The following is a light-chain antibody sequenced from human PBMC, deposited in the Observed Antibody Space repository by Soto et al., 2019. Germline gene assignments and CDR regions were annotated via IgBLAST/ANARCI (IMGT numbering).Light chain of an antibody. V-gene: IGLV1-40*01. CDR3: LYFDSSLSVV. Sequence: QSVLTQPPSVSGAPGQRVNISCTGSSSNIGAGYDVHWYQQLPGRAPKLLIYGNTNRPSGVPDRFSGSKSGTSASLAITGLQAEDEADYYCLYFDSSLSVVFGGGTKVTVL. J-gene: IGLJ2*01. CDR1: SSNIGAGYD. CDR2: GNT.